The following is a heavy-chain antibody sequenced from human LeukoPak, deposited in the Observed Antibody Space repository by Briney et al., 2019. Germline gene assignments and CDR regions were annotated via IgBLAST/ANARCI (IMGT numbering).Heavy chain of an antibody. Sequence: ASVTVSCKASGYTFTTYGITWVRQAPGQGREGMGWISAYNGNTNYAQKLQGRVTMTTDTSTSTAYMELRSLRSDDTAVYYCARALVDGYKELGYWGQGTLVTVSS. CDR2: ISAYNGNT. J-gene: IGHJ4*02. V-gene: IGHV1-18*01. D-gene: IGHD5-24*01. CDR3: ARALVDGYKELGY. CDR1: GYTFTTYG.